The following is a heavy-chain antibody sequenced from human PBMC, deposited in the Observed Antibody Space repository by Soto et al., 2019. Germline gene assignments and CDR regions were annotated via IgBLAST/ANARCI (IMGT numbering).Heavy chain of an antibody. V-gene: IGHV3-23*01. CDR1: RFTLRSYA. CDR3: AKTYPGGVATIPN. D-gene: IGHD5-12*01. Sequence: HAGSLGLSSAASRFTLRSYAVSWVRQTPGKGLEWVSAISGSGGSTYYADSVKGRFTISRDNSKNTLYLQMNSLRAEDTAVYYCAKTYPGGVATIPNWGQGTPVIVFS. J-gene: IGHJ4*02. CDR2: ISGSGGST.